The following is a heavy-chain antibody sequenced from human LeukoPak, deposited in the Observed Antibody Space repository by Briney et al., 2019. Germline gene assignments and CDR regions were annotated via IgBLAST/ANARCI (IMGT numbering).Heavy chain of an antibody. V-gene: IGHV3-23*01. D-gene: IGHD3-22*01. Sequence: GGSLRLSCAASGFTFRSYAMSWVRQAPGKGREWVSAISGSGGSTYYADSVKGRFTISRDNSKNTLYLQMNSLRAEDTAVYYCARGSYYYDSSGYLPYFDYWGQGTLVTVSS. CDR1: GFTFRSYA. J-gene: IGHJ4*02. CDR3: ARGSYYYDSSGYLPYFDY. CDR2: ISGSGGST.